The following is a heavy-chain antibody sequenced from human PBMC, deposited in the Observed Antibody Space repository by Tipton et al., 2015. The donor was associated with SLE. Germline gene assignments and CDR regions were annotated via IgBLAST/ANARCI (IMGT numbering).Heavy chain of an antibody. CDR3: VGQTIFGSLRALDY. J-gene: IGHJ4*02. D-gene: IGHD3-3*01. CDR2: IHYGGRT. Sequence: TLSLTCTVSGGSINSGSYYCSWIRQTPGKGLEWIGYIHYGGRTYYSPSLKSRVTISGDTSKNQFSLKLSSVTAADTAVYYCVGQTIFGSLRALDYWGLGTLVTVSS. CDR1: GGSINSGSYY. V-gene: IGHV4-61*01.